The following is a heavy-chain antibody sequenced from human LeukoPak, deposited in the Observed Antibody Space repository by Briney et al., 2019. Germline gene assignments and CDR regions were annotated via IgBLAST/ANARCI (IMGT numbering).Heavy chain of an antibody. D-gene: IGHD3-22*01. CDR1: GGSISSGGYY. Sequence: SQTLSLTCTVSGGSISSGGYYWSWIRQHPGKGLEWIGYIYYSGSTNYNPSLKSRVTISVDTSKNQFSLKLSSVTAADTAVYYCARVEYYYDSSGHPGFDPWGQGTLVTVSS. CDR3: ARVEYYYDSSGHPGFDP. CDR2: IYYSGST. J-gene: IGHJ5*02. V-gene: IGHV4-31*03.